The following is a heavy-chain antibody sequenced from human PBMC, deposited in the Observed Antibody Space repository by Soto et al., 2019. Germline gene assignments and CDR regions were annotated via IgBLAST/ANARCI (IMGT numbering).Heavy chain of an antibody. Sequence: PGGSLRLSCAASGFTFSSYAMHWVRQAPGKGLEWVAVISYDGSNKYYADSVKGRFTISRDNSKNTLYLQMNSLRAEDTAVYYCARDRRSSTTLDYWGQGTLATVSS. CDR3: ARDRRSSTTLDY. D-gene: IGHD2-2*01. CDR1: GFTFSSYA. CDR2: ISYDGSNK. J-gene: IGHJ4*02. V-gene: IGHV3-30-3*01.